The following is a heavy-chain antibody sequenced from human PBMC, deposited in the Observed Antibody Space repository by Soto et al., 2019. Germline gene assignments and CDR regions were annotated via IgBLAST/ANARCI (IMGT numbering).Heavy chain of an antibody. CDR3: PREGPVIIVTAGNPAFQGSGLDV. Sequence: QVQLVQSGAEVKKPGSSVRVSCKASGDMFGTYTITWMRQAPGRGLEWVGGIVPSSGRSNYAQKFEGRVTITADESTSTASRELTRARSEDTAVYYCPREGPVIIVTAGNPAFQGSGLDVGGRGTT. CDR2: IVPSSGRS. CDR1: GDMFGTYT. J-gene: IGHJ6*03. D-gene: IGHD2-21*02. V-gene: IGHV1-69*12.